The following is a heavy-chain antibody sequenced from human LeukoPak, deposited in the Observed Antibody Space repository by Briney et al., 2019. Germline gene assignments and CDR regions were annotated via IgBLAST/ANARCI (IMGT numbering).Heavy chain of an antibody. V-gene: IGHV1-46*01. J-gene: IGHJ6*03. Sequence: ASVKVSCKASGYSFTSHYMHWVRQAPGQGLEWMGLINPRGTSTIYAEKFQGRIIMTRDMSTTTDYMELSSLKSDDTAVYYCATFSMVRGVRPNYYYMDVWGKGTTVTVSS. CDR2: INPRGTST. D-gene: IGHD3-10*01. CDR3: ATFSMVRGVRPNYYYMDV. CDR1: GYSFTSHY.